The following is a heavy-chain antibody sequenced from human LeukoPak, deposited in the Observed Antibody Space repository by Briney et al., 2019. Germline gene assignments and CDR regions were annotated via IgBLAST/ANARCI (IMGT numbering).Heavy chain of an antibody. CDR1: GYSISSGYY. J-gene: IGHJ6*03. CDR3: ARATNPEWPTRGYYYYYMDV. CDR2: IYHSGST. Sequence: SETLSLTCTVSGYSISSGYYWGWIRQPPGKGLEWIGSIYHSGSTYYNPSLKSRVTISVDTSKNQFSLKLSSVTAADTAVYYCARATNPEWPTRGYYYYYMDVWGKGTTVTVSS. D-gene: IGHD3-3*01. V-gene: IGHV4-38-2*02.